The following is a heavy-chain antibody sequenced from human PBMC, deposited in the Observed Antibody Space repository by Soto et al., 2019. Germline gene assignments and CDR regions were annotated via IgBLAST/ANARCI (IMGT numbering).Heavy chain of an antibody. Sequence: GGSLRLSCAASGFTFSSYAMSWVRQAPGKGLEGVAVISYDGSNKYYADSVKGRFTLSRDNSKNTLYLQMNSLRAEDTAVYYCARRNRGSSWYYYYGMDVWGQGTTVTSP. CDR2: ISYDGSNK. J-gene: IGHJ6*02. V-gene: IGHV3-30-3*01. D-gene: IGHD6-13*01. CDR1: GFTFSSYA. CDR3: ARRNRGSSWYYYYGMDV.